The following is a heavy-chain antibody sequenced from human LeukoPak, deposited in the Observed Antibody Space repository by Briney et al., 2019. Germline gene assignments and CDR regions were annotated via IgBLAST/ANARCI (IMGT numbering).Heavy chain of an antibody. J-gene: IGHJ6*03. CDR1: RFTPSSYG. CDR2: ISSIIRYI. Sequence: RSLRPSCAASRFTPSSYGMSWVRQAPGGGREWVSSISSIIRYIYYTGSVKGRSTIYRDNAKNSLYLQMNSLRAEDTAVYYCARELSGPLAAAGGYYYYYMDVWGKGNTVTISS. CDR3: ARELSGPLAAAGGYYYYYMDV. V-gene: IGHV3-21*01. D-gene: IGHD6-13*01.